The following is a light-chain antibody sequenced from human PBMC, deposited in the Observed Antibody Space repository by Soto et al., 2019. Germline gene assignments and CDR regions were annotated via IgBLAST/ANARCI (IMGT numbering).Light chain of an antibody. V-gene: IGKV3-15*01. CDR3: QQYNNWPRRT. Sequence: IVMTQSPSTLSVSPGERATLSCRASQSVSSNLAWYQQKPGQAPRLLIYGASTRATGIPARFSGSGSGTEFTLTISSLQSEDFAVYYCQQYNNWPRRTFGQGTNVDI. CDR2: GAS. CDR1: QSVSSN. J-gene: IGKJ1*01.